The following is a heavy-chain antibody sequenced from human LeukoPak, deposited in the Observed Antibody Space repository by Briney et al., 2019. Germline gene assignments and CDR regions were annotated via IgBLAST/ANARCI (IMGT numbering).Heavy chain of an antibody. J-gene: IGHJ6*03. Sequence: ASVKVSCKASGYTFTSYDINWVRQATGQGLEGMGWMNPNSGNTGYAQKCQGRVTMTSNPSISTAYMELSRLRSEDTAVYYCARGPPSAYFDWLLIYYYMDVWGKGTTVTISS. CDR1: GYTFTSYD. CDR2: MNPNSGNT. D-gene: IGHD3-9*01. CDR3: ARGPPSAYFDWLLIYYYMDV. V-gene: IGHV1-8*01.